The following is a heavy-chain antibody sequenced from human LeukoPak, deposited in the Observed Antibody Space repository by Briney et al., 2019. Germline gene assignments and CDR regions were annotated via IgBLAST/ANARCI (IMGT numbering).Heavy chain of an antibody. Sequence: GGSLRLSCAASGFTFDDYAMNWVRQVPGRGLEWVSGINWNGRITEYADSVKDRFTIFRQNTKNSLYLYMNNLGGEDTALYFCARGSVQLWLRDTYYYMDVWGKGTTVTVSS. CDR3: ARGSVQLWLRDTYYYMDV. J-gene: IGHJ6*03. CDR1: GFTFDDYA. D-gene: IGHD5-18*01. CDR2: INWNGRIT. V-gene: IGHV3-20*04.